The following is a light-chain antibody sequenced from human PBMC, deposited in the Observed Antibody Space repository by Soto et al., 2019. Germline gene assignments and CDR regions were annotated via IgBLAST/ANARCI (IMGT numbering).Light chain of an antibody. CDR3: CSYAGNYTLL. CDR2: DVT. V-gene: IGLV2-11*01. Sequence: QSALTQPRSVSGSPGQSVTVSCTATSRDVGIYNYVSWYQQRPGTAPKVMIYDVTKRPSGVPDRFSGSKSANTASLTISGLQADDEADYYCCSYAGNYTLLFGGGTKLTVL. CDR1: SRDVGIYNY. J-gene: IGLJ2*01.